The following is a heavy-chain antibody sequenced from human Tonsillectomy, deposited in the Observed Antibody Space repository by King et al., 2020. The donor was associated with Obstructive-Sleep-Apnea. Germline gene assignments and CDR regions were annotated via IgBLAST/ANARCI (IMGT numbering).Heavy chain of an antibody. J-gene: IGHJ2*01. CDR2: ISYTGSS. D-gene: IGHD3-16*01. CDR1: GGSICSYY. V-gene: IGHV4-59*01. Sequence: QLQESGPGLVKPSETLSLTCTVSGGSICSYYWSWIRQPPGKGLEWIGYISYTGSSNYNPSLKSRVTISVDTSKNQFSLKLNSVTAADTAVYYCARGGGDRWYFDLWGRGTLVTVSS. CDR3: ARGGGDRWYFDL.